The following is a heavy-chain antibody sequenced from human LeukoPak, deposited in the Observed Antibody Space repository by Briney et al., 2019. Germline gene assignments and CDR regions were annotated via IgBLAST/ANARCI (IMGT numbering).Heavy chain of an antibody. J-gene: IGHJ2*01. CDR1: GFTFSSYS. Sequence: GGSLRLSCAASGFTFSSYSMNWVRQAPGKGLEWVSSISRSSSHIYYADSVKGRFTISRDNAKNSLYLQMNSLRAEDTAVYYCARDDYGDYGWYFDLWGRGTLVTVSS. V-gene: IGHV3-21*01. D-gene: IGHD4-17*01. CDR2: ISRSSSHI. CDR3: ARDDYGDYGWYFDL.